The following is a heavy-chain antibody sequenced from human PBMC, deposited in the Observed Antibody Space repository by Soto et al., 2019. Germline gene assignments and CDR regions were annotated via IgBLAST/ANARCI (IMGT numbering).Heavy chain of an antibody. J-gene: IGHJ6*01. D-gene: IGHD1-26*01. CDR1: GFSLNNYG. CDR3: ARDSTVGATYSGAYYYAMDV. V-gene: IGHV3-33*01. CDR2: IWPNGSIK. Sequence: QVQLVESGGGVVQPGRSLRLSCAASGFSLNNYGMHWVRQAPGKGLEWLATIWPNGSIKKYADSVKALFIISRDNSKNPVYLEMDSLRGEDTANYICARDSTVGATYSGAYYYAMDVWGLGTTVSVSS.